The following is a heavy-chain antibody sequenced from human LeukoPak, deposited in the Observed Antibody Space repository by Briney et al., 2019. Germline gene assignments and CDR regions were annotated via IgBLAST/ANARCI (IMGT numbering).Heavy chain of an antibody. V-gene: IGHV3-7*01. Sequence: GSLRLSCAASGVTFSSYWMNWVRQAPGKGLEWVANINQGGSAKLYVNSVKGRFTISRDNAKNSLSLKMNSLRAEDTAVYYCAKDGAHPILPYNSWGQGTLVTVSP. J-gene: IGHJ4*02. D-gene: IGHD1-26*01. CDR1: GVTFSSYW. CDR3: AKDGAHPILPYNS. CDR2: INQGGSAK.